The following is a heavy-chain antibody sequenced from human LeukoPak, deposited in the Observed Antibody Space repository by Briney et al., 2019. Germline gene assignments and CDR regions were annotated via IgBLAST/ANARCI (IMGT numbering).Heavy chain of an antibody. CDR3: ARAALTIFGVAPTEDNWFDP. J-gene: IGHJ5*02. CDR2: IITILAIA. Sequence: ASVKAACKASGGTFSSYAISWVRQAPGQGLEWMGRIITILAIANYAQKIQGRVTITADKSTSTAYMELSSLRSEDTAVYYCARAALTIFGVAPTEDNWFDPWGQGTLVTVSS. V-gene: IGHV1-69*04. CDR1: GGTFSSYA. D-gene: IGHD3-3*01.